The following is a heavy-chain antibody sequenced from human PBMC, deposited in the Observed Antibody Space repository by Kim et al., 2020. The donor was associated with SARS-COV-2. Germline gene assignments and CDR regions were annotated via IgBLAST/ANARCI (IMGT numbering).Heavy chain of an antibody. CDR1: GGSISSYY. D-gene: IGHD5-12*01. Sequence: SETLSLTCTVSGGSISSYYWSWIRQPPGKGLEWIGYIYYSGSTNYHPSLKSRVTISVDTSKNQFSLNLSSVTAADTAVYYCAGHGFSGYDFDYWGQGILVTVSS. CDR2: IYYSGST. V-gene: IGHV4-59*08. J-gene: IGHJ4*02. CDR3: AGHGFSGYDFDY.